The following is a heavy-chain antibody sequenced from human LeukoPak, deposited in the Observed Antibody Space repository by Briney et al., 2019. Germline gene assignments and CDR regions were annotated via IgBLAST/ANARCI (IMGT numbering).Heavy chain of an antibody. CDR3: ARYGNTIFGVVTSGYFDY. Sequence: SETLSLTCTVSGGSVSSGGYYWSWIRQHPGKGLEWIGYIYYSGSTYYNPSLKSRVTISVNTSKNQFSLKLSSVTAADTAVYYCARYGNTIFGVVTSGYFDYWGQGTLVTVSS. D-gene: IGHD3-3*01. CDR1: GGSVSSGGYY. J-gene: IGHJ4*02. V-gene: IGHV4-31*03. CDR2: IYYSGST.